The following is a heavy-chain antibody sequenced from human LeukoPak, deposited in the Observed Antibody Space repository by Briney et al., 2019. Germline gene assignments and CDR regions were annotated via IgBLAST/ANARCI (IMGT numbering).Heavy chain of an antibody. CDR3: ARENGILTGYYSWFDP. CDR1: GYTFTSYA. D-gene: IGHD3-9*01. Sequence: ASVKVSCKASGYTFTSYAMHWVRQAPGQRLEWMGWINAGNGNTKYSQKFQGRVTITRDTSASTAYMELSSLRSEDTAVYYCARENGILTGYYSWFDPWGQGTLVTVSS. J-gene: IGHJ5*02. V-gene: IGHV1-3*01. CDR2: INAGNGNT.